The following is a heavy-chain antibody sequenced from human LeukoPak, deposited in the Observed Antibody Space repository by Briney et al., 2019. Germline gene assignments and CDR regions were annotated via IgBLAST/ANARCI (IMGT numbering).Heavy chain of an antibody. CDR2: IWYDGSNK. CDR1: GFTFSSYG. D-gene: IGHD2-2*01. J-gene: IGHJ5*02. V-gene: IGHV3-33*01. CDR3: ARDWEYQLLSNWFDP. Sequence: PGGSLRLSCAASGFTFSSYGMHWVRQAPGKGLEWVAVIWYDGSNKYYADSVKGRFTISRDNSKNTLYLQMNSLRAEDTAVYYCARDWEYQLLSNWFDPWGQGTLVTVSS.